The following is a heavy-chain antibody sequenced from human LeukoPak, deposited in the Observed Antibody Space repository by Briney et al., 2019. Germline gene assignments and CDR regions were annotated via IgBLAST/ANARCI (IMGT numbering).Heavy chain of an antibody. CDR1: GFAFSSSW. CDR3: AKEIPAAIRACDY. J-gene: IGHJ4*02. D-gene: IGHD2-2*02. CDR2: MNSDGTTT. V-gene: IGHV3-74*01. Sequence: GGSLRLSCAGSGFAFSSSWMHWVRQAPGKGLVWVSRMNSDGTTTNYADSVKGRFTISRDNSKNTLYLQMNSLRAEDTAVYYCAKEIPAAIRACDYWGQGTLVTVSS.